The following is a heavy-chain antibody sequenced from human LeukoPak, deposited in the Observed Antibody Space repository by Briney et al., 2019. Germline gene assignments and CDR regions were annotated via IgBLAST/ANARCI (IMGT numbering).Heavy chain of an antibody. CDR1: GYTFTSNV. Sequence: ASVKVSCTASGYTFTSNVMHWVRQAPGQRLEWMGWINAGNGDTRYSEKFQGRVTISRDTSASIVYMEMSSLRSEDTALYYCAREVRGVPAYFEYWGQGTLVSVSS. V-gene: IGHV1-3*01. CDR2: INAGNGDT. J-gene: IGHJ4*02. D-gene: IGHD3-10*01. CDR3: AREVRGVPAYFEY.